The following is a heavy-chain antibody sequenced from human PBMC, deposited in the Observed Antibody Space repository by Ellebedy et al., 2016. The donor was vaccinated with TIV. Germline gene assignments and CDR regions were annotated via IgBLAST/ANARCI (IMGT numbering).Heavy chain of an antibody. J-gene: IGHJ4*02. CDR3: AKSAVAWVPYYFDY. D-gene: IGHD6-19*01. CDR2: ISWNSGSI. Sequence: SLKISXAASGFTFDDYAMHWVRQAPGKGLEWVSGISWNSGSIGYADSVKGRFTISRDNAKNSLYLQMNSLRAEDTALYYCAKSAVAWVPYYFDYWGQGTLVTVSS. CDR1: GFTFDDYA. V-gene: IGHV3-9*01.